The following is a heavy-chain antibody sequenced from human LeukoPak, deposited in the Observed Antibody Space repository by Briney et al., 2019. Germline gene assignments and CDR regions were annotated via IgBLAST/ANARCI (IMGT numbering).Heavy chain of an antibody. CDR3: ARHPRIAVPPFYYYYMDV. V-gene: IGHV4-59*08. CDR1: GGSLNGYY. CDR2: IYHSGSV. Sequence: PSETLSLTCTVSGGSLNGYYWSWIRQPLGKGLEGIGFIYHSGSVNHNPSLKSRATISVDTSKNQVSLKLTSVTAADTAVYYCARHPRIAVPPFYYYYMDVWGKGTTVTVSS. J-gene: IGHJ6*03. D-gene: IGHD6-6*01.